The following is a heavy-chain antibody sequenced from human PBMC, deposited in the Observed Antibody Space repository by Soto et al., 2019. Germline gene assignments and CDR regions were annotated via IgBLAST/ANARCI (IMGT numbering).Heavy chain of an antibody. CDR3: AADYMPRGYHYSGMDV. D-gene: IGHD2-2*01. Sequence: SLKVSCKASGFTFTSSAVQWVRQARGQRLEWIGWIVVGSGNTNYAQKFQERVTITRDMSTSTAYMELSSLRSEDTAVYYCAADYMPRGYHYSGMDVWGQGTTVTGSS. CDR2: IVVGSGNT. CDR1: GFTFTSSA. V-gene: IGHV1-58*01. J-gene: IGHJ6*02.